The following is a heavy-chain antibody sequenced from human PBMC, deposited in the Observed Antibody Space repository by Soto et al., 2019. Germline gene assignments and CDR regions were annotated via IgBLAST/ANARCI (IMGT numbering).Heavy chain of an antibody. J-gene: IGHJ4*02. Sequence: QVQLVESGGGVVQPGKSLRLSCAASGFTFSRFAMHWVRQAPGRGLEWVAVISHDGKNEYYADSVKGRFTISRDNSKNTLYLQMNSLGSEDMAVYYCTKGLSWVRPAAYLSDYWGQGTLVTLSS. V-gene: IGHV3-30*18. CDR1: GFTFSRFA. CDR2: ISHDGKNE. D-gene: IGHD6-25*01. CDR3: TKGLSWVRPAAYLSDY.